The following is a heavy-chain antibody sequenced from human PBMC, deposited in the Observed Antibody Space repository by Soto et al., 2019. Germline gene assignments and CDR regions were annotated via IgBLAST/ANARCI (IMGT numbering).Heavy chain of an antibody. J-gene: IGHJ5*02. CDR2: ISGSGFKK. D-gene: IGHD1-26*01. V-gene: IGHV3-23*01. CDR1: GFTFSTCA. Sequence: LRLSCPATGFTFSTCAMNWVRQAPGKGLEWVSSISGSGFKKYYADSVKGRFTISRDNSKSTVYLELNNLSAEDTAVYHCAKNQGVELVPLATVDWFDPWGQRSVVTVSS. CDR3: AKNQGVELVPLATVDWFDP.